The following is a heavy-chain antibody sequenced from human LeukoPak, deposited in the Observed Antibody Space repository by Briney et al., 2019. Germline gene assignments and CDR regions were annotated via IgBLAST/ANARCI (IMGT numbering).Heavy chain of an antibody. CDR2: MKSDGSSI. D-gene: IGHD3-22*01. Sequence: GGSLRLSCAASGITFSSYWMHWVRQVPGKGLVWVSRMKSDGSSISYADSVKGRFTISRDNAKNTLYLQMNSLRAEDTAVYYCEGYYYDSSGSKGGFDYWGQGTLVTVS. V-gene: IGHV3-74*01. J-gene: IGHJ4*02. CDR3: EGYYYDSSGSKGGFDY. CDR1: GITFSSYW.